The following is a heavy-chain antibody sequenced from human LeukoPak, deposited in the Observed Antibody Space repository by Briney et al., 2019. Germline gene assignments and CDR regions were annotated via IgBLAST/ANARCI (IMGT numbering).Heavy chain of an antibody. CDR1: GSRFTSYW. Sequence: GESLKISCKGSGSRFTSYWIGWVRQMPGKGLEWMGIIYPGDSDTRYSPSFQGQVTISADKSISTAYLQWSSLKASDTAMYYCARRYYYGSGSYQYYFDYWGQGTLVTVSS. CDR3: ARRYYYGSGSYQYYFDY. D-gene: IGHD3-10*01. CDR2: IYPGDSDT. V-gene: IGHV5-51*01. J-gene: IGHJ4*02.